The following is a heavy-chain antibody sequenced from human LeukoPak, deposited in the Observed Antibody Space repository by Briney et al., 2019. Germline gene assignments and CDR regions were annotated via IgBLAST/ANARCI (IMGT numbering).Heavy chain of an antibody. Sequence: SETLSLTCAVYGGSFSGYYWSWIRQPPGKGLEWIGEINHSGSTNYNPSLKSRVTISVDTSKNQFSLKLSSVTAADTAVYYCARSPYYYYGMDVWGQGTTVTVSS. CDR3: ARSPYYYYGMDV. CDR2: INHSGST. V-gene: IGHV4-34*01. J-gene: IGHJ6*02. CDR1: GGSFSGYY.